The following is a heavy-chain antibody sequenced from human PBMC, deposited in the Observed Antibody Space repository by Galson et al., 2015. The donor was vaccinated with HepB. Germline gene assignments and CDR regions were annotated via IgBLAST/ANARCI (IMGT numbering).Heavy chain of an antibody. CDR3: ATLPNYDYDWGSYRYPHTTSRDFDY. J-gene: IGHJ4*02. Sequence: SVKVSCKFSGYTLTALSMHWVRQAPGKGLEWIAGFGPEDGETNYAHKVQGRVTITEDTSTNTTYMQLSSLRTEDTAVYYCATLPNYDYDWGSYRYPHTTSRDFDYWGQGTLVTVSS. D-gene: IGHD3-16*02. CDR1: GYTLTALS. CDR2: FGPEDGET. V-gene: IGHV1-24*01.